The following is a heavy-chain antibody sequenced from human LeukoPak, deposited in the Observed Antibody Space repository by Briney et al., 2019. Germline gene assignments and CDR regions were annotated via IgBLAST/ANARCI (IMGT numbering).Heavy chain of an antibody. CDR2: INHSGST. CDR1: GGSFSGYY. D-gene: IGHD6-13*01. V-gene: IGHV4-34*01. CDR3: ARLSVGSSWYVGFDY. Sequence: PSETLSLTCAVYGGSFSGYYWSWIRQPPGKGLEWIGEINHSGSTNYNPSLKSRVTISVDTSKNQFSLKLSSVAAADTAVYYCARLSVGSSWYVGFDYWGQGTLVTVSS. J-gene: IGHJ4*02.